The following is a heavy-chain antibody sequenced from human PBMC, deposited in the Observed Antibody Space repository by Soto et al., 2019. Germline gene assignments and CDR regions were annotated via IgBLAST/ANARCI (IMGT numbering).Heavy chain of an antibody. CDR2: ISAYNGNT. D-gene: IGHD4-17*01. Sequence: RASVKVSCKASGYTFTSYGISWVRQAPGQGLEWMGWISAYNGNTNYAQKLQGRVTMTTDTSTSTAYMELRSLRSGDTAVYYCARDDYGDHSYDYWGQGTLVTVSS. CDR1: GYTFTSYG. V-gene: IGHV1-18*04. CDR3: ARDDYGDHSYDY. J-gene: IGHJ4*02.